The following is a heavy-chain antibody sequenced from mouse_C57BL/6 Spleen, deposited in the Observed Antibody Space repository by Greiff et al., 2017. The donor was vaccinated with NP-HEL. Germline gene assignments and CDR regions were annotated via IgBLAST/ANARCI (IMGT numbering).Heavy chain of an antibody. CDR3: ARDDGYFFAY. V-gene: IGHV5-16*01. Sequence: EVQLVESEGGLVQPGSSMKLSCTASGFTFSDYYMAWVRQVPEKGLEWVANINYDGSSTYYLDSLKSRFNISSDNAKNILYLQMSSLKSEDTATYYCARDDGYFFAYWGQGTLVTVSA. CDR2: INYDGSST. J-gene: IGHJ3*01. CDR1: GFTFSDYY. D-gene: IGHD2-3*01.